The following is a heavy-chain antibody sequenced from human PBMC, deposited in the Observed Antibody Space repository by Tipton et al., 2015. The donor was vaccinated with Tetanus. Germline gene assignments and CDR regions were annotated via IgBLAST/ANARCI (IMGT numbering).Heavy chain of an antibody. CDR3: ARVGSPTAYYGMDV. J-gene: IGHJ6*02. CDR2: IYYSGST. Sequence: TLSLTCTVSGGSVSSGSYYWSWIRQPPGKGLEWIGYIYYSGSTNYNPSLKSRVTISVDTSKNQFSLKLSSVTAADTAVYYCARVGSPTAYYGMDVWGQGTTVTVSS. CDR1: GGSVSSGSYY. D-gene: IGHD1-26*01. V-gene: IGHV4-61*01.